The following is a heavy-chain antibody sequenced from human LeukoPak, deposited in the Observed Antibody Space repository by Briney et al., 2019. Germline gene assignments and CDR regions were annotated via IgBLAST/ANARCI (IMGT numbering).Heavy chain of an antibody. D-gene: IGHD6-6*01. CDR2: IYYSGST. CDR3: ARWVVPSYYFDY. J-gene: IGHJ4*02. CDR1: GGSISSGDYY. V-gene: IGHV4-30-4*08. Sequence: SQTLPLTCTVSGGSISSGDYYWSWIRQPPGKGLEWIGYIYYSGSTYYNPSLKSRVTISVDTSKNQFSLKLSSVTAADTAVYYCARWVVPSYYFDYWGQGTLVTVSS.